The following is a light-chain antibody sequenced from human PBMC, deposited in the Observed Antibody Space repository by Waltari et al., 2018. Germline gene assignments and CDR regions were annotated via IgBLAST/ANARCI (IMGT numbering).Light chain of an antibody. CDR3: SSYTLTNPVV. CDR1: SHHIGANDS. J-gene: IGLJ2*01. Sequence: QSVVTQPASVSGSPGPSIPLPCTGTSHHIGANDSVSWYQQHPGRAPQLVIYDVSVRPSGVSIRFSGSKSGNTASLTISGLQAEDEALYYCSSYTLTNPVVFGGGTKLTVL. CDR2: DVS. V-gene: IGLV2-14*03.